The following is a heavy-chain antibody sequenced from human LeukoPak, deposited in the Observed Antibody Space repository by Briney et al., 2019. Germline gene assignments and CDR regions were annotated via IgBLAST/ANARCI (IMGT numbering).Heavy chain of an antibody. CDR2: IYHSGST. CDR3: ARTRSRLGYFDY. V-gene: IGHV4-59*08. D-gene: IGHD6-6*01. J-gene: IGHJ4*02. CDR1: GGSISSYY. Sequence: SETLSLNCTVSGGSISSYYWSWIRQPPGKGLEWIGSIYHSGSTYYNPSLKSRVTISVDMSKNQFSLKLSSLTAADTAVYYCARTRSRLGYFDYWGQGTLVTVSS.